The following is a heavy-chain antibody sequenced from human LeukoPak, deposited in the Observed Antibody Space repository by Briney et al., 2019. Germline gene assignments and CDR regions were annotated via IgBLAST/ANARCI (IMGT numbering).Heavy chain of an antibody. J-gene: IGHJ4*02. CDR2: IYTSGSA. CDR3: ARERWSGYNFDY. D-gene: IGHD3-3*01. V-gene: IGHV4-61*02. Sequence: SETLSLTCTVSGGSISSGSYYWRWIRRPAGKGLERIGRIYTSGSANYNPSLKSRVTISVDTSKNQFSLKLSSVTAADTAVYYCARERWSGYNFDYWGQGTLVTVSS. CDR1: GGSISSGSYY.